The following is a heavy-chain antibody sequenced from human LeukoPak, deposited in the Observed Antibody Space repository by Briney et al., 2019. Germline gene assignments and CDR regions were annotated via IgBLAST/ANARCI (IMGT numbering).Heavy chain of an antibody. Sequence: SETLSLTCNVSGASISSSSYYWGWIRQPPGKGLEWIGTSGSTYYNPSLKSRVTISVDTSKNQFSLKLSSVTAADTAVYYCARQGGSGRSYDYWGQGTLVPVSS. D-gene: IGHD3-10*01. CDR3: ARQGGSGRSYDY. CDR1: GASISSSSYY. V-gene: IGHV4-39*01. CDR2: SGST. J-gene: IGHJ4*02.